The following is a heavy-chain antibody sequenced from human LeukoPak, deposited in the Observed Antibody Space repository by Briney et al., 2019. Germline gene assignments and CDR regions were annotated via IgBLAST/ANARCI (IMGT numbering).Heavy chain of an antibody. CDR2: INWNGGST. CDR3: IREEDGFWRGTLFDS. V-gene: IGHV3-20*04. D-gene: IGHD3-3*01. Sequence: GGSLRLSCAASGFTFDDYAMSWVRQAPGKGLEWVSGINWNGGSTGYADSVKGRFTISRDNAKNSLYLQMNSLRAEDTALYYCIREEDGFWRGTLFDSWGQGTLFTVSS. CDR1: GFTFDDYA. J-gene: IGHJ4*02.